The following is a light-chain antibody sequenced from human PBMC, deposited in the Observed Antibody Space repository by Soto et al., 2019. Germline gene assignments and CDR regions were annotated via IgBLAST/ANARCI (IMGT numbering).Light chain of an antibody. Sequence: QSVLTQPASVSGSPGQSITVSCTGSSSDFGDDKYVSWYQQQPGKGPNLLIYGVNSRPSGISNRFSGSKSGNTASLTISGLQVEDEADYYCFSFTSTNTHVFGSGTKVTVL. J-gene: IGLJ1*01. V-gene: IGLV2-14*01. CDR3: FSFTSTNTHV. CDR1: SSDFGDDKY. CDR2: GVN.